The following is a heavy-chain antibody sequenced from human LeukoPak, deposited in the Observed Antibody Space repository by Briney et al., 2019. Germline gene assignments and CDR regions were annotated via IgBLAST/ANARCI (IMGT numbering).Heavy chain of an antibody. CDR3: ARAGIAVAGGEGLDY. V-gene: IGHV1-18*01. Sequence: GASVKVSCKASGYTFTIHGITWVRQAPGQGLEWMGWISAYNGNTNYAQKLQGRVTMTTDTSTSTAYMELRSLRSDDTAVYYCARAGIAVAGGEGLDYWGQGTLVTVSS. D-gene: IGHD6-19*01. CDR1: GYTFTIHG. J-gene: IGHJ4*02. CDR2: ISAYNGNT.